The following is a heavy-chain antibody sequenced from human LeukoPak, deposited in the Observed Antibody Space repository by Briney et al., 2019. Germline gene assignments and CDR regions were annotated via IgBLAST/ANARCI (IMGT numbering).Heavy chain of an antibody. CDR1: GYTFTGYY. Sequence: ASVTVSFKASGYTFTGYYMHWVRQAPGQGLEWMGWINPNSGGTNYAQKFQGRVTMTRDTSISTAYMELSSLRSEDTAVYYCAREGGVRYFDWLPTNFDYWGQGTLVTVSS. CDR3: AREGGVRYFDWLPTNFDY. V-gene: IGHV1-2*02. D-gene: IGHD3-9*01. J-gene: IGHJ4*02. CDR2: INPNSGGT.